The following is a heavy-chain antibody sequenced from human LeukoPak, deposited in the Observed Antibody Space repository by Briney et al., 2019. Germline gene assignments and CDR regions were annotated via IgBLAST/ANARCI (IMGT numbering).Heavy chain of an antibody. CDR3: AKVGSYHDFDY. V-gene: IGHV3-30*02. J-gene: IGHJ4*02. CDR2: IRFDGSFK. D-gene: IGHD3-22*01. Sequence: AGGSLRLSCAASGFTFSSYAMSGVRQAPGKGLEWVAFIRFDGSFKSYADSVKGRFTISRDNSKNTLFLQMNSLRAEDTAVYYCAKVGSYHDFDYWGQGTLVTVSS. CDR1: GFTFSSYA.